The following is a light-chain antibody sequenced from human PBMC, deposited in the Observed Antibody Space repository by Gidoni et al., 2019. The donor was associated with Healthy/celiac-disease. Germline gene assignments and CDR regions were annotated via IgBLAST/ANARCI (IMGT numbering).Light chain of an antibody. V-gene: IGLV3-1*01. CDR1: KLGDKY. Sequence: SYELTQPPSVSVSPGQTASITCPGDKLGDKYACWYQQKPGQSPVLVIYQDSKRPSGIPERFSGSNSGTTATLTIGGTQAMDEADYCCQAWNSSTYVVFGGGTKLTVL. CDR3: QAWNSSTYVV. CDR2: QDS. J-gene: IGLJ2*01.